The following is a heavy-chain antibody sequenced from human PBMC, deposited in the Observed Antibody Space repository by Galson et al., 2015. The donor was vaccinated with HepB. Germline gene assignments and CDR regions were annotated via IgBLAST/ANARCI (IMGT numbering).Heavy chain of an antibody. CDR2: IIPIFGTA. CDR3: AKELSGYMGVAGTKGGWGFFDC. D-gene: IGHD6-19*01. Sequence: SVKVSCKASGGTFSSYAISWVRQAPEQGLEWMGGIIPIFGTANYAQKFQGRATMTTDTSTSTAYMELRSLRAEDTAVYYCAKELSGYMGVAGTKGGWGFFDCWGQGTLVTVSS. V-gene: IGHV1-69*05. CDR1: GGTFSSYA. J-gene: IGHJ4*02.